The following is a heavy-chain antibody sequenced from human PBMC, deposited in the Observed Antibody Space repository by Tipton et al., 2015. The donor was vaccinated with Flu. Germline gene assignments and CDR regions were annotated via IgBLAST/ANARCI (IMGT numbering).Heavy chain of an antibody. D-gene: IGHD6-19*01. Sequence: QLVQSGAEVKKPGASVKVSCKTSGYTFTRHYVHWVRQAPGQGLEWMGWINPNSGGTKYAQKFEGWVTMTRDTSITTVYMELSGLTSDGAAVYYCARDVSELWPDYHFDYWGQGTLVTVSS. CDR2: INPNSGGT. J-gene: IGHJ4*02. CDR3: ARDVSELWPDYHFDY. CDR1: GYTFTRHY. V-gene: IGHV1-2*04.